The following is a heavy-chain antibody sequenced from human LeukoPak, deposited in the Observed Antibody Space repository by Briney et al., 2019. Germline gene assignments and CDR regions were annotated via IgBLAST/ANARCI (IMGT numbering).Heavy chain of an antibody. CDR3: ARFSGSYSPHGYYFDY. Sequence: GESLKISCKGSGYSFTSYWIGWVRQMPGKGLEWMGIIYPGDSDTRYSPSFQGQVTISADESISTAYLQWSSLKASDTAMYYCARFSGSYSPHGYYFDYWGQGTLVTVSS. CDR2: IYPGDSDT. V-gene: IGHV5-51*01. J-gene: IGHJ4*02. CDR1: GYSFTSYW. D-gene: IGHD1-26*01.